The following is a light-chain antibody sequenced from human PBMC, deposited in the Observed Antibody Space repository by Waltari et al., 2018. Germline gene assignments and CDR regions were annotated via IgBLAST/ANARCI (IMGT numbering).Light chain of an antibody. V-gene: IGKV3-15*01. Sequence: EIVMTQSPATVSVSPGNRATLSCRASQSISSNLAWYQQRPGQAPRLLIHDASTRATDTPDRISGSRSGTDFSLTISSLQSEDLAVYYCQQYGDWPWTFGQGTKVE. J-gene: IGKJ1*01. CDR1: QSISSN. CDR2: DAS. CDR3: QQYGDWPWT.